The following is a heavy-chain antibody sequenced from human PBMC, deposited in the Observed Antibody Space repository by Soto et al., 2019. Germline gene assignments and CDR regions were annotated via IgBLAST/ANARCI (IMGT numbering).Heavy chain of an antibody. CDR1: GFTFSSYA. J-gene: IGHJ5*02. CDR2: ISGGGSST. CDR3: AKRPWFDP. V-gene: IGHV3-23*01. Sequence: PGGSLRLSXAASGFTFSSYAMSWVRQAPGMGLEWVSTISGGGSSTYSADSLKGRFTISRDNSKNTLYLQMNSLRVEDTAVYYCAKRPWFDPWGQGTLVTVSS.